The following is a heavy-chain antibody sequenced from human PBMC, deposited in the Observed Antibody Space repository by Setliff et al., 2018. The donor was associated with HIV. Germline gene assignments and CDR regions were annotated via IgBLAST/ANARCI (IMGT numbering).Heavy chain of an antibody. J-gene: IGHJ3*01. D-gene: IGHD6-13*01. CDR1: GGSFSGYY. V-gene: IGHV4-34*01. CDR3: ASDYSSRHDAFDL. CDR2: INHGGST. Sequence: SETLSLTCAVYGGSFSGYYWSRIRQPPGKGLEWIGQINHGGSTNYNPSLESRVTISIDTSKNRFSLNLSSVTAADTAVYYCASDYSSRHDAFDLWGQGTVVTVS.